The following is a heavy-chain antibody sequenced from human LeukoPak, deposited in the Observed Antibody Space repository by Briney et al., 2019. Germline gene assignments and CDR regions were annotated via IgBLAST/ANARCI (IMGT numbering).Heavy chain of an antibody. CDR2: IYPADSDI. CDR3: ARQEYCSGGSCYTWFDP. D-gene: IGHD2-15*01. Sequence: GESLKISCKGSGYSINNYWIGWVRQMPGKGLEWMGIIYPADSDIRYSPSFQGQVTISADKSISTAYLQWSSLKASDTAMYYCARQEYCSGGSCYTWFDPWGQGTLVIVSS. J-gene: IGHJ5*02. CDR1: GYSINNYW. V-gene: IGHV5-51*01.